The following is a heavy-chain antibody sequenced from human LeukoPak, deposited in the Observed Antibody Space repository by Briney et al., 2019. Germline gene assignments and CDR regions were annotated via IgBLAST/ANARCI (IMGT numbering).Heavy chain of an antibody. CDR2: IYTSGRT. CDR1: GASISSRNSY. CDR3: VRGHNSGWSDFDY. J-gene: IGHJ4*02. D-gene: IGHD6-19*01. V-gene: IGHV4-61*02. Sequence: SQTLSLTCTVSGASISSRNSYWSWIRQPAGKGLEWIGRIYTSGRTNLNPALKSRVTLSLDTSKNQFSLNLTSVAAADTAVYYCVRGHNSGWSDFDYWGLGTLVTVSS.